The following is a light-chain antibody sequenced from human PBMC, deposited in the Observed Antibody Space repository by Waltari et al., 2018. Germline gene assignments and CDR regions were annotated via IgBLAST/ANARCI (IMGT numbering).Light chain of an antibody. V-gene: IGKV4-1*01. Sequence: DVVMTQFPDSLAVSLGERDTLNCKSSQSLLYTSNNKNYLAWYQQKPGQPPKILIYWASIRESGVPDRFSGSGSGTDFTLTISGLQAEDVASYFCLQYLHTPRTFGQGTKVEIK. CDR3: LQYLHTPRT. CDR1: QSLLYTSNNKNY. J-gene: IGKJ1*01. CDR2: WAS.